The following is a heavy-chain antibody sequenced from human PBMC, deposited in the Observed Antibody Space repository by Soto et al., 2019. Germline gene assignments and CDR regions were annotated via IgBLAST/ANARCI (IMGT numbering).Heavy chain of an antibody. CDR3: AKEIKPVSSPWDFDY. J-gene: IGHJ4*02. D-gene: IGHD1-26*01. V-gene: IGHV3-30*18. CDR1: GFTFSSCG. Sequence: QVHLVESGGGVVQPGRSLRLSCTASGFTFSSCGMSWVRQAPGKGLEWMTIISYDGSLKYYADSVKGRFTVSRDNSKNTLYLQMNSLRADDTAVYYCAKEIKPVSSPWDFDYWGQGTLVTVSS. CDR2: ISYDGSLK.